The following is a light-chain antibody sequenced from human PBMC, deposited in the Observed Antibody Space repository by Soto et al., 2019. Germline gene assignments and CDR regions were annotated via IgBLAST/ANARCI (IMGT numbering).Light chain of an antibody. V-gene: IGLV2-14*01. CDR1: STDVGGYNY. CDR2: EVS. J-gene: IGLJ2*01. Sequence: QSALTQPASVSGSPGQSITISCTGTSTDVGGYNYVSWYQHHPGKAPKLMIFEVSNRPSGVSHRFSGSKSGNTASLTISGLQAEDESDYYCSSYTSTNTVLFGGGTKLTVL. CDR3: SSYTSTNTVL.